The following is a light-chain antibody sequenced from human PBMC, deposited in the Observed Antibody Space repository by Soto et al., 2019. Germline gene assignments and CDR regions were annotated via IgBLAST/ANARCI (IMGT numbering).Light chain of an antibody. CDR3: QQYNNWPPLT. Sequence: TLSMSPGERATLSCRASQSVSSNLAWYQQKPGQAPRLLIYGASTRATGIPARFSGSGSGTEFTLTISSLQSEDFAVYSCQQYNNWPPLTFGGGTKVDIK. V-gene: IGKV3-15*01. J-gene: IGKJ4*01. CDR2: GAS. CDR1: QSVSSN.